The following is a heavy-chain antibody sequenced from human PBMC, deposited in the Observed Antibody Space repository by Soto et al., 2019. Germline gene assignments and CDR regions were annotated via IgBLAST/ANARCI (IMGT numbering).Heavy chain of an antibody. V-gene: IGHV4-59*08. J-gene: IGHJ4*02. CDR1: GGSISSYY. CDR3: ARIRGGGYNWDELSYFDY. Sequence: SETLSLTCTVSGGSISSYYWSWIRQPPGKGLEWIGYIYYSGSTNYNPSLKSRVTISVDASKNQFSLKLSSVTAADTAVYYCARIRGGGYNWDELSYFDYWGQGTLVTVSS. D-gene: IGHD5-12*01. CDR2: IYYSGST.